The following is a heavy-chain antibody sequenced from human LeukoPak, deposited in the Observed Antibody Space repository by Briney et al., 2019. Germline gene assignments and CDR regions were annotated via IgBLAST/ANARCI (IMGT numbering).Heavy chain of an antibody. CDR2: IYYSGST. D-gene: IGHD6-13*01. CDR1: GGSIRSSSDY. CDR3: ARVTGERNRRIAAAGTGRWFDP. J-gene: IGHJ5*02. Sequence: PSETLSLTCTVSGGSIRSSSDYWGWVRQPPGEGLGWIVSIYYSGSTYYIPSLKSRVPISVDTSNKQFSLKLSSVTAADTALYYCARVTGERNRRIAAAGTGRWFDPWGQGTLVTVSS. V-gene: IGHV4-39*01.